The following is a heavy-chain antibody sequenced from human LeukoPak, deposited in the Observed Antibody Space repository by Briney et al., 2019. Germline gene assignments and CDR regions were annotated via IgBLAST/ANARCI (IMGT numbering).Heavy chain of an antibody. J-gene: IGHJ6*04. Sequence: PGGSLRLSCAASGFTFSSYSVNWVRQTPGKGLEWVSSISSTNSYIYDADSVKGRFTISRDNAKNSLYLQMSNLRAEDTAVYYCAELGITMIGGVWGKGTTVTISS. CDR2: ISSTNSYI. CDR1: GFTFSSYS. V-gene: IGHV3-21*01. CDR3: AELGITMIGGV. D-gene: IGHD3-10*02.